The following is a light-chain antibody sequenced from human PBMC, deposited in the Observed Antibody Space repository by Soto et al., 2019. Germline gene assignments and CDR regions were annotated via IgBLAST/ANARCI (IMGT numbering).Light chain of an antibody. CDR2: AAS. Sequence: DIQMTQSPSSLSASVGDRVTITCRASETIASYLNWYQQRPGKAPKLLIYAASSLQSGVPSRFGGSGSGTDFTLTITSLQPADFATYYCQQTYNPPRTFGQGTRL. V-gene: IGKV1-39*01. CDR3: QQTYNPPRT. J-gene: IGKJ1*01. CDR1: ETIASY.